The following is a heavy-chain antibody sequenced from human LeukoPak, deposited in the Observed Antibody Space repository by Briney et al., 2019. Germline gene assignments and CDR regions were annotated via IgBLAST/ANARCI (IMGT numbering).Heavy chain of an antibody. CDR1: GGSISSYY. D-gene: IGHD6-19*01. Sequence: SETLSLTCTVSGGSISSYYWGWIRQPPGEGLEWIGSIYYSGSTYYNPSPKSRVTISVDTSKNQFSLKLSSVTAADTAVYYCARLRRYSSGWTDAFDIWGQGTMVTVSS. CDR2: IYYSGST. V-gene: IGHV4-39*01. CDR3: ARLRRYSSGWTDAFDI. J-gene: IGHJ3*02.